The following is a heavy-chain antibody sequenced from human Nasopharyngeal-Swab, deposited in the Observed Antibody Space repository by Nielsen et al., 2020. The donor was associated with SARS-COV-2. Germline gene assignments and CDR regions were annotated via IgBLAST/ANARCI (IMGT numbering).Heavy chain of an antibody. J-gene: IGHJ4*02. Sequence: GESLKISCAASGFTFSSYAMSWVRQAPGKRLEWVSAISGSGGSTYYADSVKGRFTISRDNSKNTLYLQMNSLRAEDTAVYYCAKDRYDYVWGSYQGFDYWGQGTLVTVSS. V-gene: IGHV3-23*01. CDR1: GFTFSSYA. CDR3: AKDRYDYVWGSYQGFDY. CDR2: ISGSGGST. D-gene: IGHD3-16*02.